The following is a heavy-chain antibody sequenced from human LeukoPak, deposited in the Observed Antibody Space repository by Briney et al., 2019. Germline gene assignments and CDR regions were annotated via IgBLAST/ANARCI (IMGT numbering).Heavy chain of an antibody. Sequence: SETLSLTCAVYGGSFSGYYWSWIRQPPGKGLEWIGEINHSGSTNYNPSLKSRVTMSVDTSKNQFSLKLSSVTAADTAVYYCARGGYSYGFDPWGQGTLVTVSS. V-gene: IGHV4-34*01. CDR2: INHSGST. CDR3: ARGGYSYGFDP. J-gene: IGHJ5*02. CDR1: GGSFSGYY. D-gene: IGHD5-18*01.